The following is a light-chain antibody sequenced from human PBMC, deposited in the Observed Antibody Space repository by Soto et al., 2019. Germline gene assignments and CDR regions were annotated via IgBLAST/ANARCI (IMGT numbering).Light chain of an antibody. CDR1: QGISNY. J-gene: IGKJ3*01. V-gene: IGKV1-27*01. CDR2: AAS. Sequence: DIQMTESPSSLSASVGDRVTITCRASQGISNYLAWYQQKPGKVPKLLIYAASTLQSGVPSRFSGSGSGTDFTLTISSLQPEDVATYYCQKYSSAPPFTFGPGTKVDIK. CDR3: QKYSSAPPFT.